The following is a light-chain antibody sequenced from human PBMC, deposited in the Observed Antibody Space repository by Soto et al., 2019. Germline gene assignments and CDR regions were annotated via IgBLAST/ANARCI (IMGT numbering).Light chain of an antibody. Sequence: QSALTQPASVSGSPGQSITISCTGTSSDVGAYNFVSWHQQHPGKAPKLMIYNVYDRPSGISYRFSGSKSGNTASLNISGLQGEDEADYYCSAYTVSRTYVFGTRTKLTVL. V-gene: IGLV2-14*03. J-gene: IGLJ1*01. CDR3: SAYTVSRTYV. CDR2: NVY. CDR1: SSDVGAYNF.